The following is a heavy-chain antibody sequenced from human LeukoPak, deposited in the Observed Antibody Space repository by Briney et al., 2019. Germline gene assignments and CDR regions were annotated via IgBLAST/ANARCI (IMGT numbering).Heavy chain of an antibody. V-gene: IGHV1-18*01. D-gene: IGHD5-12*01. CDR3: TRDLGQWLLQGIFFDY. CDR2: ISAYSTYNGNT. J-gene: IGHJ4*02. Sequence: ASVKVSCKASGYTFTSYGISWVRQAPGQGPEWMGWISAYSTYNGNTNYAQRFQGRVTMTTDTSTSTAYMELRSLRSDDTAVYYCTRDLGQWLLQGIFFDYWGQGTLVTVSS. CDR1: GYTFTSYG.